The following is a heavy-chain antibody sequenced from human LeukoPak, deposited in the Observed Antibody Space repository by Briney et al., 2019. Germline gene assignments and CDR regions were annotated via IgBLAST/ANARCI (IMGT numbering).Heavy chain of an antibody. Sequence: AGGSLRLSCVASGLTFRSFPMQGVRQAPGKGLEWVSAISGSGGSTYYADSVKGRFTISRDNSENTLYLRMNSLRAEDTAVYYCATDPRNTVPTISDYWGQGTLVTVCS. J-gene: IGHJ4*02. CDR3: ATDPRNTVPTISDY. V-gene: IGHV3-23*01. D-gene: IGHD5-12*01. CDR1: GLTFRSFP. CDR2: ISGSGGST.